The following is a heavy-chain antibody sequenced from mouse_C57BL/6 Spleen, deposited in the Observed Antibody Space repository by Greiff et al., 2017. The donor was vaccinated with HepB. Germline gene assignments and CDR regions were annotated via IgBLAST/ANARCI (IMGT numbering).Heavy chain of an antibody. J-gene: IGHJ3*01. CDR1: GYTFTSYW. Sequence: VQLQQPGAELVKPGASVKVSCKASGYTFTSYWMHWVKQRPGQGLEWIGRIHPSDSDTNYNQKFKGKATLTVDKSSSTAYMQLSSLTSEDSAVYSCAFPYASDGFAYWGQGTLVTVSA. CDR3: AFPYASDGFAY. V-gene: IGHV1-74*01. D-gene: IGHD6-5*01. CDR2: IHPSDSDT.